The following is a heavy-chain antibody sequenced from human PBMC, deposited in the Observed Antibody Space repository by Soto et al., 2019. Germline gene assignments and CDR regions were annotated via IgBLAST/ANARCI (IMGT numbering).Heavy chain of an antibody. CDR3: ARVGVAAAGPEYYYSYYATDV. Sequence: ASVKVSCKASGYTFTSYYMHWVRQAPGQGLEWMGIINPSGGSTSYAQKFQGRVTMTRDTSTSTVYMELSSLRSEDTAVYYCARVGVAAAGPEYYYSYYATDVWGQGTTVTVSS. J-gene: IGHJ6*02. D-gene: IGHD6-13*01. CDR1: GYTFTSYY. V-gene: IGHV1-46*01. CDR2: INPSGGST.